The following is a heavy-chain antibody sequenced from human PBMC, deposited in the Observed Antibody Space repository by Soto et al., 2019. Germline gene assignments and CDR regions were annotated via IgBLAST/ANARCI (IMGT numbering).Heavy chain of an antibody. CDR1: GGTFSSYA. CDR2: IIPVFGTA. CDR3: ARGDATKIVVTTYYAMDV. Sequence: SAKVSCKAPGGTFSSYAISWVRQAPGQGLEWMGGIIPVFGTANYAQKFQGRVTITADESTNIVYMDVTSLRSEDTAVYYCARGDATKIVVTTYYAMDVWGQGTTVTVSS. J-gene: IGHJ6*02. V-gene: IGHV1-69*01. D-gene: IGHD4-17*01.